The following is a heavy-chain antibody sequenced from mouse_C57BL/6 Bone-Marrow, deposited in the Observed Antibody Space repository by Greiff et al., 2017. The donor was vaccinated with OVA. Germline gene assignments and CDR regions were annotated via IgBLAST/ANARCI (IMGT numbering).Heavy chain of an antibody. CDR3: ARWDSSGSFAY. Sequence: VQLQQSGPELVKPGASVKISCKASGYSFTSYYIHWVKQRPGQGLEWIGWIYPGSGNTKYNEKFKGKATLTADTSSSTAYMQLSSLTSEDSAVYYCARWDSSGSFAYWGQGTLVTVS. CDR2: IYPGSGNT. D-gene: IGHD3-2*02. CDR1: GYSFTSYY. V-gene: IGHV1-66*01. J-gene: IGHJ3*01.